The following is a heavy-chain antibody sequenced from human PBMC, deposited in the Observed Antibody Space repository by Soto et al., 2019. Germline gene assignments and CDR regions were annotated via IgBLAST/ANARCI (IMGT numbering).Heavy chain of an antibody. CDR1: GYTFTNYA. Sequence: QVQLVQSGAEVKKPGASVKVSCKASGYTFTNYAMHWVRQAPGQRLEWMGWINADNGNTKYSQKFQGRVTITRDTSATTAYMELSSLRSQDTAVYYCARDPLPALYSSTWDRFDYWGQGTLVTVSS. V-gene: IGHV1-3*01. D-gene: IGHD6-13*01. J-gene: IGHJ4*02. CDR2: INADNGNT. CDR3: ARDPLPALYSSTWDRFDY.